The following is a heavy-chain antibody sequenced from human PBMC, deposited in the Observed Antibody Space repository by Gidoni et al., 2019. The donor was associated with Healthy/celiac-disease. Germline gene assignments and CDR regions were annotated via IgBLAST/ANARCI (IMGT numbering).Heavy chain of an antibody. CDR3: ARQPGFIAVAGTVLSSDY. J-gene: IGHJ4*02. CDR2: IYPGDSDT. V-gene: IGHV5-51*03. Sequence: EVQLVQSGAEVKKPGESLKISCKGSGYSFTSYWIGWVRQMPGKGLEWMGIIYPGDSDTRYSPSFQGQVTISADKSISTAYLQWSSLKASDTAMYYCARQPGFIAVAGTVLSSDYWGQGTLVTVSS. CDR1: GYSFTSYW. D-gene: IGHD6-19*01.